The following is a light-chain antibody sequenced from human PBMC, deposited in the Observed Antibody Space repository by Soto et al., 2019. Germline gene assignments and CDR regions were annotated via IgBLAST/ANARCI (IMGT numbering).Light chain of an antibody. J-gene: IGKJ1*01. V-gene: IGKV1-5*01. CDR2: AAS. CDR3: QQYNSYLTWT. Sequence: DIQMTQSPSTLSASVGDRVTITCRASQRISSWLAWYQQKPGKAPKLLIYAASSLESGVPSRFSGSGSGTEFTLTISSLQPDDFATYYCQQYNSYLTWTFGQGTKVEIK. CDR1: QRISSW.